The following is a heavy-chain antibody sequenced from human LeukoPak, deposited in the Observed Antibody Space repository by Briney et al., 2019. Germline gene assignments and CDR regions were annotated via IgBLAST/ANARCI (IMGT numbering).Heavy chain of an antibody. D-gene: IGHD6-19*01. V-gene: IGHV4-39*01. J-gene: IGHJ2*01. CDR3: ARHAGYSSGWYGGWYFDL. CDR1: GGSISSYY. Sequence: MTSEALSLTCTVSGGSISSYYWGWIRQPPGKGLEWIGSIYYSGSTYYNPSLKSRVTISVDTSKNQFSLKLSSVTAADTAVYYCARHAGYSSGWYGGWYFDLWGRGTLVTVSS. CDR2: IYYSGST.